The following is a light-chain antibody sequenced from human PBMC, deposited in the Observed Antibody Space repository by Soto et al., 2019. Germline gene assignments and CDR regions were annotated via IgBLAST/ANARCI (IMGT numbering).Light chain of an antibody. Sequence: NFMLTQPHSVSEYPGKTVTISCTGSSGSMASNYVQWYQQRPGSAPTTVIYEDNQRPSGVPDRFSGSIDSSSNSASLTISGLKTEDEADYFCQSYDSSHVVFGGGTKLTVL. V-gene: IGLV6-57*02. J-gene: IGLJ2*01. CDR2: EDN. CDR1: SGSMASNY. CDR3: QSYDSSHVV.